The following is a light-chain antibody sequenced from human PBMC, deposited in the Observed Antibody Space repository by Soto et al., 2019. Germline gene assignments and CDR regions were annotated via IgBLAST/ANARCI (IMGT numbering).Light chain of an antibody. CDR1: QSVSSN. V-gene: IGKV3-15*01. J-gene: IGKJ4*01. Sequence: PGERATLSCRASQSVSSNLAWYQQKPGQAPRLLIYGASTRATGVPARFSGSGSGTEFTLTISTLQSEDFAVYYCQQYDNWPPLTFGGGTKVEIK. CDR2: GAS. CDR3: QQYDNWPPLT.